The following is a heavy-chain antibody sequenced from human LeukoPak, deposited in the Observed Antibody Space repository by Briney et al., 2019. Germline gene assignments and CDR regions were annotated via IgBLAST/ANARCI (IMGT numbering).Heavy chain of an antibody. Sequence: GGSLRLSCAASGFAFSDSWMHWVRLAPGKGMVWVSRINTDGTDTRYSDSVKGRFTISRDNDKNTPYLQMNSLRAEDTARYYCARETEIVGGIFFEYWGQGTPVTVSS. D-gene: IGHD1-26*01. J-gene: IGHJ4*02. CDR1: GFAFSDSW. V-gene: IGHV3-74*01. CDR3: ARETEIVGGIFFEY. CDR2: INTDGTDT.